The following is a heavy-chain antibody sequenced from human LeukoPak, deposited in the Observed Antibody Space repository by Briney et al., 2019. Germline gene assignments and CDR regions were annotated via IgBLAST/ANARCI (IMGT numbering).Heavy chain of an antibody. CDR1: GGSISSYY. CDR3: ASEMATNLFDY. J-gene: IGHJ4*02. V-gene: IGHV4-59*01. CDR2: IYYSGST. Sequence: PSETLPLTCTVSGGSISSYYWSWIRQPPGKGLEWIGYIYYSGSTNYNPSLKSRVTISVDTSKNQFSLKLSSVTAADTAVYYCASEMATNLFDYWGQGTLVTVSS. D-gene: IGHD5-12*01.